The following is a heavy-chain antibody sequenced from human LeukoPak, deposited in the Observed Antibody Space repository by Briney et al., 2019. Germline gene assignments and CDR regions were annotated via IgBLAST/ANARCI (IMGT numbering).Heavy chain of an antibody. J-gene: IGHJ4*02. V-gene: IGHV3-9*01. CDR3: VAVPETDFWTGFYLDY. CDR1: GFNFDDYA. CDR2: ITWHSESM. D-gene: IGHD3/OR15-3a*01. Sequence: GRSLRLPCAASGFNFDDYAMHWVRQAPGKGLEWVSGITWHSESMDYADSVRGRFTVSRDNSKNSLYLQMSSLRVEDTALYYCVAVPETDFWTGFYLDYWGQGTLVTVSS.